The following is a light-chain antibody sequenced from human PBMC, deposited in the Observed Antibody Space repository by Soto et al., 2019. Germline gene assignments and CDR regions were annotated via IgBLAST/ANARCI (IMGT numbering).Light chain of an antibody. V-gene: IGKV3-11*01. Sequence: EILLTQSPATLSLSPGERATLSCRASQSVSSYLAWYQQKPGQAPRLLIYDASNRVTGIPARFSGSGSGTDFTLTISSLEPEDFAVYHCQQRSNWPRYTFGQGTKLEIK. J-gene: IGKJ2*01. CDR1: QSVSSY. CDR2: DAS. CDR3: QQRSNWPRYT.